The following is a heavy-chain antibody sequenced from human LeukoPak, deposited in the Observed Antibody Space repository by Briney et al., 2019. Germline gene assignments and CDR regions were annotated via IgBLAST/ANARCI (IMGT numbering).Heavy chain of an antibody. D-gene: IGHD1-26*01. CDR3: ARHEYSGSYYGLSWFDP. CDR2: IYYSGST. CDR1: GVSISSYY. V-gene: IGHV4-39*01. J-gene: IGHJ5*02. Sequence: SETLSLTCTVSGVSISSYYWSWIRQPPGKGLEWIASIYYSGSTYYNPSLKSRVTISVDTSKNQLSLKLSSLTAADTAVYYCARHEYSGSYYGLSWFDPWGQGTLVTVSS.